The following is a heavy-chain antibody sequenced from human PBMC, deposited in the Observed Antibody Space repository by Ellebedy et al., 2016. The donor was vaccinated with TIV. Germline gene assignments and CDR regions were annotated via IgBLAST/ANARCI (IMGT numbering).Heavy chain of an antibody. J-gene: IGHJ4*02. CDR3: ARSTVRGKYYFDY. CDR1: GYTFTNYG. CDR2: VSGFSGDR. D-gene: IGHD3-10*01. V-gene: IGHV1-18*04. Sequence: AASVKVSCKTSGYTFTNYGISRVRQAPGQGLEWMGWVSGFSGDRRYAQRIQGRVQGRITVTRDTSTSTLYMELSSLRSEDTAVYYCARSTVRGKYYFDYWGQGTLVTVSS.